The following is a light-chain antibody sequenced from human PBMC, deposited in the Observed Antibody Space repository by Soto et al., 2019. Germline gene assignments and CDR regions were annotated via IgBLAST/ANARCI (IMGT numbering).Light chain of an antibody. CDR1: SSNIGAGYD. Sequence: QSVLTQPPSVSGAPGQRVTISCTGSSSNIGAGYDVHWYQQLPGTAPKLLIYGNSNRPSGVPDRFSGSKSGTSASLAITGLQAGEEADYFCHSYDISLSGSVVFGGGTQLTVL. J-gene: IGLJ2*01. CDR2: GNS. CDR3: HSYDISLSGSVV. V-gene: IGLV1-40*01.